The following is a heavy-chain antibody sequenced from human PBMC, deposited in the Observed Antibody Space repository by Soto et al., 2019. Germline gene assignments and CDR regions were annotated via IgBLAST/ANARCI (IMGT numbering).Heavy chain of an antibody. D-gene: IGHD3-3*01. Sequence: ASVKVSCKASGYTFTSYDINWVRQATGQGLEWMGWMNPNSGNTGYAQKFQGRVTMTRNTSISTAYMELSSLRSEDTAVYYCARGRITIFGVYYYGMDVWGQGTTVTVS. J-gene: IGHJ6*02. CDR2: MNPNSGNT. CDR3: ARGRITIFGVYYYGMDV. CDR1: GYTFTSYD. V-gene: IGHV1-8*01.